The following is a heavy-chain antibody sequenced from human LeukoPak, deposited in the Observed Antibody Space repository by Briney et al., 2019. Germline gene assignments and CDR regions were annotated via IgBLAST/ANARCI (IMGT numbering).Heavy chain of an antibody. V-gene: IGHV1-8*02. J-gene: IGHJ5*02. D-gene: IGHD3-22*01. CDR3: ARGSSCISMTCPYWFEP. Sequence: ASVKLSCTASGYTYSNYDINWGRQATGHPLKWLGWMNPSSGNTGSAQKSPHRVTMTRNTTITKAYMPLSSLTSADPAASYCARGSSCISMTCPYWFEPWGQGTLVTVSS. CDR2: MNPSSGNT. CDR1: GYTYSNYD.